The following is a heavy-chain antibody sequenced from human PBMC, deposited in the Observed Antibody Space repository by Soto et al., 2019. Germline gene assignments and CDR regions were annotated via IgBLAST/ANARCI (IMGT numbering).Heavy chain of an antibody. CDR2: MNPNSGNT. D-gene: IGHD3-10*01. V-gene: IGHV1-8*01. J-gene: IGHJ6*02. CDR1: GYTFTSYD. CDR3: ARGGEGSRGAYYGMDV. Sequence: QVQLVQSGAEVKKPGASVKVSCKASGYTFTSYDITWVRQATRQGLEWMRWMNPNSGNTGYAQKFQGRVTMTRNTSISTAYVELSSLRSEDTAVYYCARGGEGSRGAYYGMDVWGQGTTVTVSS.